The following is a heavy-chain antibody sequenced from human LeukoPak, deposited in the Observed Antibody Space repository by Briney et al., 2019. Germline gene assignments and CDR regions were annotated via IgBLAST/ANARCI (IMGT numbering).Heavy chain of an antibody. V-gene: IGHV1-18*01. CDR3: ARRMVRGVIASYYGMDV. D-gene: IGHD3-10*01. Sequence: GASVKVSCKASGYTFTSYVISWVRQAPGQGLEWMGWTNPYNGNTNYAQKLQGRVTMTTDTSTSTAYMELSRLRSDDTAVYYCARRMVRGVIASYYGMDVWGQGTTVTVSS. J-gene: IGHJ6*02. CDR2: TNPYNGNT. CDR1: GYTFTSYV.